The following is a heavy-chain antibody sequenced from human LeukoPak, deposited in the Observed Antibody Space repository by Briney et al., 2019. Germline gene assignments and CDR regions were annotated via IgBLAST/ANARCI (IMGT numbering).Heavy chain of an antibody. CDR2: IFHSGST. J-gene: IGHJ6*03. CDR1: GYSISSRHF. Sequence: PSETLSLTCSVSGYSISSRHFWGWIRQSPGKGLEWIESIFHSGSTYHNPSLKSRVTISVDTSKNQFSLKVSSVAAADTAVYYCARGGRRPYYGSGSYYYYMDVWGQGTTVTVSS. D-gene: IGHD3-10*01. CDR3: ARGGRRPYYGSGSYYYYMDV. V-gene: IGHV4-38-2*02.